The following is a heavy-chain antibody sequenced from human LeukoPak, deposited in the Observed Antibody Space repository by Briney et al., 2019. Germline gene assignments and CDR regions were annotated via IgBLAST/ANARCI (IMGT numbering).Heavy chain of an antibody. CDR1: GFTFSSYW. J-gene: IGHJ3*02. CDR3: ARVQWLRFDAFDI. Sequence: GGSLRLSCAASGFTFSSYWMSWVRQAPGKGLEWVANIQQDGSETYYVDSVKGRFTISRDNAKGSLYLQMNSLRAEDTAVYYCARVQWLRFDAFDIWGQGTMVTVSS. V-gene: IGHV3-7*01. D-gene: IGHD5-12*01. CDR2: IQQDGSET.